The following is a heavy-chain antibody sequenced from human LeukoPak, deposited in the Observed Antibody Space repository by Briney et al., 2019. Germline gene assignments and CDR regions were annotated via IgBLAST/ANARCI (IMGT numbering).Heavy chain of an antibody. CDR1: EFTFDDYA. V-gene: IGHV3-9*01. CDR2: ISWNSGSI. J-gene: IGHJ6*02. CDR3: AKDGNSGSYSYYGMDV. D-gene: IGHD1-26*01. Sequence: GGSLRLSCAASEFTFDDYAMHWVRQAPGKGLEWVSGISWNSGSIGYADSVKGRFTISRDNAKNSLYLQMNSLRAEDTALYYCAKDGNSGSYSYYGMDVWGQGTTVTVSS.